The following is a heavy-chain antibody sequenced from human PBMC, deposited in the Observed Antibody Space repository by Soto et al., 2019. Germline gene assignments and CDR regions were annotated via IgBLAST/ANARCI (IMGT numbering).Heavy chain of an antibody. CDR2: INHSGST. Sequence: SETLSLTCAVYGGSFSGYYWSWIRQPPGKGLEWIGEINHSGSTNYNPSLKSRVTISVDTSKHQLSLKLSSVTAAGTAVYYCARALYGDPYYFDYWGQGTLVTVSS. CDR3: ARALYGDPYYFDY. V-gene: IGHV4-34*01. J-gene: IGHJ4*02. CDR1: GGSFSGYY. D-gene: IGHD7-27*01.